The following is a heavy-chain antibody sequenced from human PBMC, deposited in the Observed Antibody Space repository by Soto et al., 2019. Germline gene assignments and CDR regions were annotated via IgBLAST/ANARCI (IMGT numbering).Heavy chain of an antibody. CDR2: ISGSGGST. Sequence: EVQLLESGGGLVQPGGSLRLSCAASGFTFSSYAMSWVRQAPGKGLEWVSAISGSGGSTYYADSVKGRFTISRDNSKNTLYLQMNSLRAEDTAVYYCAKNPYSGGNSKGSNWYFDLWGRGTLVTVSS. CDR1: GFTFSSYA. J-gene: IGHJ2*01. CDR3: AKNPYSGGNSKGSNWYFDL. V-gene: IGHV3-23*01. D-gene: IGHD2-21*02.